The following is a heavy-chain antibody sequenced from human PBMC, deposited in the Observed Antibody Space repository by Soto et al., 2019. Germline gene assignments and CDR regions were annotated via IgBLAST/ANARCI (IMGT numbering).Heavy chain of an antibody. CDR1: GYTFTSYG. CDR2: ISAYNGNT. J-gene: IGHJ5*02. D-gene: IGHD6-19*01. V-gene: IGHV1-18*01. Sequence: QVQLVQSGAEVKKPGASVKVSCKASGYTFTSYGISWVRQAPGQGLEWMGWISAYNGNTNYAQKLQGRVTMTTDTATSPAYMERRSLRSDDTAVYYCARFSGGWYRGHWFDPWGQGTLVTVSS. CDR3: ARFSGGWYRGHWFDP.